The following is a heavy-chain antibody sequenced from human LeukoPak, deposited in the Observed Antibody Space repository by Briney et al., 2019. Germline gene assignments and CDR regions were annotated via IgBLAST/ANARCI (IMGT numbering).Heavy chain of an antibody. CDR3: ARETRYSSDY. V-gene: IGHV3-48*04. CDR2: ISSSSSTI. Sequence: PGGSLRLSCAASGFTFSGYSMIWVRQAPGKGLEWLSYISSSSSTIHYADSVRGRFTISRDNAKNSLYLQMNSLRAEDTAVYYCARETRYSSDYWGQGTLVTVSS. J-gene: IGHJ4*02. D-gene: IGHD1-26*01. CDR1: GFTFSGYS.